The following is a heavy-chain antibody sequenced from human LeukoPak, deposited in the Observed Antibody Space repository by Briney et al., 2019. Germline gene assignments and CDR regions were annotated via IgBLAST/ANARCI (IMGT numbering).Heavy chain of an antibody. D-gene: IGHD6-6*01. CDR3: ARDSYSASSEFRDNFDN. CDR2: IHYSGST. CDR1: SDSISIYY. J-gene: IGHJ4*02. Sequence: PSDTLSLTCTVSSDSISIYYWSWIRQPPGRGLEWIGHIHYSGSTNYNPSLKSRVTMSIDTSKNQFSLRLRFVTAADTAVYYCARDSYSASSEFRDNFDNWGQGTLVTVSS. V-gene: IGHV4-59*01.